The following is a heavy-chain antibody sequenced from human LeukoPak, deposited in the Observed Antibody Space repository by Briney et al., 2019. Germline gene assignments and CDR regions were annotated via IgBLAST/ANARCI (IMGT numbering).Heavy chain of an antibody. CDR1: GFTFSSYW. V-gene: IGHV3-7*01. Sequence: PGGSLRLSCAASGFTFSSYWMSWVRQAPGKGLEWVANIKQDGSEKYYVDSVKGRFTISRDNAKNSLYLQMNSLRAEDTAAYYRARELLRYFDWLTDAFDIWGQGTMVTVSS. J-gene: IGHJ3*02. CDR3: ARELLRYFDWLTDAFDI. D-gene: IGHD3-9*01. CDR2: IKQDGSEK.